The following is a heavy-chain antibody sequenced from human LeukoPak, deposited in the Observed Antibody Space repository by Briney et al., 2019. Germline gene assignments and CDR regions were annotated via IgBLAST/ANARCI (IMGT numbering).Heavy chain of an antibody. Sequence: SYYLHWIRQPPGKGLEWIGTIYYSGSTYYNPSLKSRVTISVDTSKNQFSLRLSSVTAADTAVYYCARQVYSGTHYFDYWGQGTLVTVSS. J-gene: IGHJ4*02. V-gene: IGHV4-39*01. CDR1: SYY. D-gene: IGHD1-26*01. CDR2: IYYSGST. CDR3: ARQVYSGTHYFDY.